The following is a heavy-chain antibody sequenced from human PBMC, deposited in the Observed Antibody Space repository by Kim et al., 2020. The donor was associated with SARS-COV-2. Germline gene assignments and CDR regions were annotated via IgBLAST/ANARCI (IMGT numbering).Heavy chain of an antibody. CDR3: ARHFTGYGGNSFNY. J-gene: IGHJ4*02. V-gene: IGHV4-59*08. Sequence: TPSLTSRVPISVDTSKNQFSLKLSSVTAADTAVYYCARHFTGYGGNSFNYWGQGTLVTVSS. D-gene: IGHD2-21*02.